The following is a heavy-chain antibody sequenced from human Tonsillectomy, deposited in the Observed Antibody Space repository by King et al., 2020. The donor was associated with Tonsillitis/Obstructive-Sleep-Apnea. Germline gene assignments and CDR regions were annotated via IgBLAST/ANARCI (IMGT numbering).Heavy chain of an antibody. V-gene: IGHV4-34*01. CDR3: ASRVVPAAKTLYYFDY. CDR2: INHSGST. D-gene: IGHD2-2*01. CDR1: GGSFSGYY. Sequence: VQLQQWGAGLLKPSETLSLTCAVYGGSFSGYYWSWIRQPPGKGLEWIGEINHSGSTNYNSSLKSRVTISVDTSKNQFSLKLSSVTAAATAVYYCASRVVPAAKTLYYFDYWGQGTLVTVSS. J-gene: IGHJ4*02.